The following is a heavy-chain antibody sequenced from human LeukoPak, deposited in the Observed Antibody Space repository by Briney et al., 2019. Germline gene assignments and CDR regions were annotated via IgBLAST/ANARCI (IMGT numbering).Heavy chain of an antibody. J-gene: IGHJ5*02. Sequence: GGSLRLSCAASGFTFSSYSMNWVRQAPGKGLEWVSSISSSSSYIYYADSVKGRFTISRDNAKNSLYLQKNSLRAEDTAVYYCARDYGSGSYGLDWFDPWGQGTLVTVSS. CDR2: ISSSSSYI. D-gene: IGHD3-10*01. CDR3: ARDYGSGSYGLDWFDP. V-gene: IGHV3-21*01. CDR1: GFTFSSYS.